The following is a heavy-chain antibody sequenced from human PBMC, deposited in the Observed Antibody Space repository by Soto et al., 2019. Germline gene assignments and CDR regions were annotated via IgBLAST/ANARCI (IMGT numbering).Heavy chain of an antibody. V-gene: IGHV3-53*02. CDR1: GVIVSSNY. CDR2: IYVGGST. J-gene: IGHJ5*02. CDR3: ASNGRGPDIAGFDP. D-gene: IGHD2-15*01. Sequence: EVQLVETGGGVIQPGGSLRLSCAASGVIVSSNYMSWVRQAPGKGLEWVSIIYVGGSTYYADYVKGRFTISRDNSKNTLYLQMNSLRVEDTAVYYCASNGRGPDIAGFDPWGQGVLVTVSS.